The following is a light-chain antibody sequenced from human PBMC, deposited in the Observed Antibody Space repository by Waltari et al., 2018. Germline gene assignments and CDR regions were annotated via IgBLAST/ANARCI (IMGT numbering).Light chain of an antibody. CDR2: DAS. J-gene: IGLJ3*02. CDR3: CSYAGSYSWV. V-gene: IGLV2-11*01. Sequence: QSALTQPRSVSGSPGQSVTISCSVTSSYVGGDHCVSWYQHHPGKAPKLMIYDASRWPSGVPDRFSGSKSGNTASLTISGLQAEDEADYYCCSYAGSYSWVFGGGTKLTVL. CDR1: SSYVGGDHC.